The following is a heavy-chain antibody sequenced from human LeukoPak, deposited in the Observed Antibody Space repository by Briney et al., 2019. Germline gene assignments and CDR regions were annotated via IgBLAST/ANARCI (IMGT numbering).Heavy chain of an antibody. CDR2: IYWDDDK. V-gene: IGHV2-5*02. CDR3: AHSLFSTITMVRDYYGSGSYRINYYYYYMDV. J-gene: IGHJ6*03. Sequence: SGPTLVKPTQTLTLTCTFSGFSLSTSGVGVGWIRQPPGKALEWLALIYWDDDKRYSPSLKSRLTITKDTSKNQVVLTMTNMDPVDTATYYCAHSLFSTITMVRDYYGSGSYRINYYYYYMDVWGKGTTVTVSS. CDR1: GFSLSTSGVG. D-gene: IGHD3-10*01.